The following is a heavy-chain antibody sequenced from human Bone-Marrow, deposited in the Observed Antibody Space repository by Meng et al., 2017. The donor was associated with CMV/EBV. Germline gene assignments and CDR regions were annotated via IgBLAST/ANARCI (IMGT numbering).Heavy chain of an antibody. CDR2: VYASGST. CDR1: GDSIRSGRYL. V-gene: IGHV4-61*02. Sequence: QVQLQESGPGLLKPSQTLSLTCTVSGDSIRSGRYLWSWFRQPAGKGLEWIGRVYASGSTDYNPFLKSRVSISVDTSKNQFSLKLNSVTAADTAFYYCARESQGFDPWGQGILVTVSS. CDR3: ARESQGFDP. J-gene: IGHJ5*02.